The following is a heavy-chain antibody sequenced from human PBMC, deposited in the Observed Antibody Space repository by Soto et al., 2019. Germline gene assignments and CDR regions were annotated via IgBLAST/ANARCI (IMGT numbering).Heavy chain of an antibody. D-gene: IGHD3-3*01. CDR1: GRTFSSYT. V-gene: IGHV1-69*08. Sequence: SVKVSCKASGRTFSSYTISWVGQAPGQGLEWMGRIIPIVGTANYAQKFQGRVTITADESTSTAYMELSSLRSEDTAVYYCARDTAAFGVARNFDYWGQGTLVTVSS. CDR2: IIPIVGTA. CDR3: ARDTAAFGVARNFDY. J-gene: IGHJ4*02.